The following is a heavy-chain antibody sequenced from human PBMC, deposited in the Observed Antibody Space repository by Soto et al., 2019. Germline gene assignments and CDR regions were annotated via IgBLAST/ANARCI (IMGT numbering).Heavy chain of an antibody. CDR3: ARAGELRYFDGPTGY. V-gene: IGHV1-46*01. CDR1: GYTFTSYY. Sequence: GASVKVSCKASGYTFTSYYMHWVRQAPGQGLEWMGIINPSGGSTSYAQKFQGRVTMTRDTSTSTVYMELSSLRSEDTAVYYCARAGELRYFDGPTGYWGQGILVTVSS. D-gene: IGHD3-9*01. J-gene: IGHJ4*02. CDR2: INPSGGST.